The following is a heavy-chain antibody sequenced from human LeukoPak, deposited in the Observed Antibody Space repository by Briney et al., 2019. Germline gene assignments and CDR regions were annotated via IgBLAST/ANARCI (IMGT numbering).Heavy chain of an antibody. Sequence: ASVKVSCKASGYTFTSYGISWVRQAPGQGLEWMGWINPNSGGTNYAQKFQGRVTMTRDTSISTAYMELSRLRSDDTAVYYCARALIVVPAAQLRFYYYYGMDVWGQGTTVTVSS. CDR3: ARALIVVPAAQLRFYYYYGMDV. CDR1: GYTFTSYG. CDR2: INPNSGGT. D-gene: IGHD2-2*01. V-gene: IGHV1-2*02. J-gene: IGHJ6*02.